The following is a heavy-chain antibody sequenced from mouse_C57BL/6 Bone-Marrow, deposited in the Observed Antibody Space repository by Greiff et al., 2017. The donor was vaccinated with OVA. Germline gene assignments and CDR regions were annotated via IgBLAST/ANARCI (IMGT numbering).Heavy chain of an antibody. J-gene: IGHJ2*01. V-gene: IGHV1-4*01. CDR3: TRGYYFDY. Sequence: QVQLQQSGAELARPGASVKMSCKASGYTFTSYTIHWVKQRPGQGLEWIGYIDPNNDYTNYNQKFKGKATLTADKSSSTAYMQLSSLTSEDSAVYYCTRGYYFDYWGQGTTLTVSS. CDR2: IDPNNDYT. CDR1: GYTFTSYT.